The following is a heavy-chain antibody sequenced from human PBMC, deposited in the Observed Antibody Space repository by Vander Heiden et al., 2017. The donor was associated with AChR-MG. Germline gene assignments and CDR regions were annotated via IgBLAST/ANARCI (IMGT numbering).Heavy chain of an antibody. J-gene: IGHJ4*02. V-gene: IGHV4-59*01. CDR3: ARSLGSGSYFDY. CDR1: GGSISSYY. Sequence: QVQMQESGPGLVKPSETLSLTCTVSGGSISSYYWSWIRQPPGKGLEWIGYIHNSGSTKNNPSLKSRVTTSVDTSKNQFSLKLSSVTAADTAVYFCARSLGSGSYFDYWGQGTLVTVSS. CDR2: IHNSGST. D-gene: IGHD3-10*01.